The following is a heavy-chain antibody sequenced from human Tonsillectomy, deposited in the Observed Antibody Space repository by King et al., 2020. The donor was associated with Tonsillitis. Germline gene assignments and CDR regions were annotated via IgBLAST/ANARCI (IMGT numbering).Heavy chain of an antibody. V-gene: IGHV1-69*06. J-gene: IGHJ4*02. CDR2: IIPIFGTT. D-gene: IGHD4-11*01. Sequence: VQLVQSGAEVKKPGSSVKVSCKASGGTFSSFAVSWVRQAPGQGLEWMGGIIPIFGTTYYAQKFQGKVTITADTSTSTAYMELSSLRSEDTAVYFCAGGPHDYRNRRLYYFDYWGQGTLITVSS. CDR1: GGTFSSFA. CDR3: AGGPHDYRNRRLYYFDY.